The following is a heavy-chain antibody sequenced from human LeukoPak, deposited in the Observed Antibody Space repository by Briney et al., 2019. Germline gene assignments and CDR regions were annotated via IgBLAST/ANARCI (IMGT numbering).Heavy chain of an antibody. CDR2: IYYSGST. CDR1: GVSISSYY. CDR3: ARRWIVVVPAAPSNWFDP. J-gene: IGHJ5*02. D-gene: IGHD2-2*01. Sequence: SETLSLTCTVSGVSISSYYWSWIRQPPGKGLEWIGYIYYSGSTNYNPSLKSRVTISVDKSKNQFSLKLSSVTAADTAVYYCARRWIVVVPAAPSNWFDPWGQGTLVTVSS. V-gene: IGHV4-59*12.